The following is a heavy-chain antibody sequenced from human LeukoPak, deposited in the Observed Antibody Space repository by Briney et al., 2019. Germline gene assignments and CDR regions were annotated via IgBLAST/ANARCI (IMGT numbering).Heavy chain of an antibody. Sequence: GGSLRLSCAASGIIITSYWISWVRQTPGKGLEWVANIKQDGSEKNYVASVKGRFTFFRDNARNSLYLQMSSLRAEDTAVYYCASHSYGYNHWGQGTLVIVSS. CDR3: ASHSYGYNH. J-gene: IGHJ5*02. V-gene: IGHV3-7*01. CDR2: IKQDGSEK. D-gene: IGHD3-16*01. CDR1: GIIITSYW.